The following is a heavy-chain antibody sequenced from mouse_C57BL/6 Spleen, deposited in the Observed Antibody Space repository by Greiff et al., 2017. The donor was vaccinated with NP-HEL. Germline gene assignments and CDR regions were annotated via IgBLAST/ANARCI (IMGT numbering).Heavy chain of an antibody. Sequence: LQESGAELARPGASVKLSCKASGYTFTSYGISWVKQRTGQGLEWIGEIYPRSGNTYYNEKFKGKATLTADKSSSTAYMELRSLTSEDSAVYLCALLSYGNSFFDYWGQGTTLTVSS. CDR3: ALLSYGNSFFDY. D-gene: IGHD2-1*01. V-gene: IGHV1-81*01. CDR1: GYTFTSYG. CDR2: IYPRSGNT. J-gene: IGHJ2*01.